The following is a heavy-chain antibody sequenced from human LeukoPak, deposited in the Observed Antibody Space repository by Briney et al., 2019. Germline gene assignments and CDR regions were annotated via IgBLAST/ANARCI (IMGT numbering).Heavy chain of an antibody. Sequence: GGSLRLSCAASGFTFSSYSMNWVRQAPGKGLEWVSYISSSSSTIYYADSVKGRFAISRDYSRNTVYLQMSSLRAEDTAVYYCARESGFGELFPYAFDIWGQGTVVTVSS. CDR3: ARESGFGELFPYAFDI. D-gene: IGHD3-10*01. V-gene: IGHV3-48*01. J-gene: IGHJ3*02. CDR1: GFTFSSYS. CDR2: ISSSSSTI.